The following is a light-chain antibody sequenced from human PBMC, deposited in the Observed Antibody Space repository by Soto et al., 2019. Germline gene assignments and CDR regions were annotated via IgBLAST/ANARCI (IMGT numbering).Light chain of an antibody. J-gene: IGLJ1*01. CDR2: YDD. V-gene: IGLV1-36*01. CDR3: AAWGDGLEGYV. CDR1: NSNIGKNA. Sequence: QSVLTQPPSVSDAPSQRVTISCSGSNSNIGKNAVTWYQQFPGKAPKILIYYDDLFILGVTHRFSGSRSATSASMAISGLPSAEEAGYYCAAWGDGLEGYVFGAGTKLTVL.